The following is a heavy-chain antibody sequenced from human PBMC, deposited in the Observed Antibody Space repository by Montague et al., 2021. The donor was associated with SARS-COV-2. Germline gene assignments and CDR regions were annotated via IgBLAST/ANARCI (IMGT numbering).Heavy chain of an antibody. CDR3: ARTYYGGRPFDY. V-gene: IGHV2-70*11. Sequence: PALAKPTQTLTLTCTFSGFSLSTSGMCVSWIRQPSGKALEWLARIDWDDDKYYSTSLETRLTISKDTSKNQVVLTMTNMDPVDTATYYCARTYYGGRPFDYWGQGTLVTVSS. D-gene: IGHD4-23*01. CDR1: GFSLSTSGMC. CDR2: IDWDDDK. J-gene: IGHJ4*02.